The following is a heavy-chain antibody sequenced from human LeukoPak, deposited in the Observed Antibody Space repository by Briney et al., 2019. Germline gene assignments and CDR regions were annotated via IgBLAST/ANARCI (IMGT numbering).Heavy chain of an antibody. CDR1: GFTFSNYW. J-gene: IGHJ3*02. Sequence: PGGSLRLSCAASGFTFSNYWLEWVRQTPEKGLVWVSCINGDGTSTVYADSVKGRFTISRDNAKNTMYLQMNSLRAEDTAVYYCAKSASNALDIWGQGTMVTVSS. CDR3: AKSASNALDI. CDR2: INGDGTST. V-gene: IGHV3-74*01.